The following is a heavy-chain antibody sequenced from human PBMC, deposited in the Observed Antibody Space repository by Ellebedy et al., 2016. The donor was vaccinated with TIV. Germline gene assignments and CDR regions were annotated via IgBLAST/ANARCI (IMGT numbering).Heavy chain of an antibody. J-gene: IGHJ4*02. D-gene: IGHD6-13*01. CDR1: GFTFSSYS. CDR3: ARGAMAAAGDDY. Sequence: GESLKISCSASGFTFSSYSMNWVRQAPGKGLGWVSSISSNSNYIYYADSVRGRFTISRDNDKKSLYLQTNSLRAEDTAVYYCARGAMAAAGDDYWGQGTLVTVSS. V-gene: IGHV3-21*01. CDR2: ISSNSNYI.